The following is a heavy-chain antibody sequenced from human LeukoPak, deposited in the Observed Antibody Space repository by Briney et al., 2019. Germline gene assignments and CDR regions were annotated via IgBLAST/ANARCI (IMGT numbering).Heavy chain of an antibody. CDR2: ISSNGGST. J-gene: IGHJ3*02. V-gene: IGHV3-64*01. CDR3: ARDSFWYCAFDI. Sequence: GGSLRLSCAASGFTFSSYAMHWVRQAPGKGLEYVSAISSNGGSTYYANSVKGRFTISRDNSKNTLYLQMGSLRAEDMAVYYCARDSFWYCAFDIWGQGTMVTVSS. CDR1: GFTFSSYA. D-gene: IGHD3-3*01.